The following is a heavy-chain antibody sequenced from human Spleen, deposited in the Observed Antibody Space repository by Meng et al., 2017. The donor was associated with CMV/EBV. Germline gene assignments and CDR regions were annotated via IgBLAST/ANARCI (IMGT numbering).Heavy chain of an antibody. CDR3: VKLFDF. Sequence: GESLKISCAASGFTFSRPWMTWVRQAPGKGLEWVANINEDGSEKNYVESVKGRFTVSRDNAKNSLRLQMNSLRVEDTAVYYCVKLFDFWGQGALVTVSS. CDR1: GFTFSRPW. CDR2: INEDGSEK. V-gene: IGHV3-7*01. J-gene: IGHJ4*02.